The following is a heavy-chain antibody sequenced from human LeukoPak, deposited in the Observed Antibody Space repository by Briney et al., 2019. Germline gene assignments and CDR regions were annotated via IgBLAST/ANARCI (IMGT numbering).Heavy chain of an antibody. Sequence: GGSLRLSCAASGFTFSIFEMNWVRQAPGKGLEWVSHISSGGSLIHYADSVKGRITISRDNAKSSLYLQMNSLRVEDTAVYYCAGTAYNYGHYFDYWGQGTLVTVSS. V-gene: IGHV3-48*03. CDR1: GFTFSIFE. CDR3: AGTAYNYGHYFDY. J-gene: IGHJ4*02. D-gene: IGHD5-18*01. CDR2: ISSGGSLI.